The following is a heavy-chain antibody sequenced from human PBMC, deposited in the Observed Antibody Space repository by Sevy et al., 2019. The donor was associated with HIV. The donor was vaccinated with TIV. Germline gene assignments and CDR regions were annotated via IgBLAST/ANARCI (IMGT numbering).Heavy chain of an antibody. V-gene: IGHV3-7*01. CDR2: IRQDGSEK. J-gene: IGHJ6*02. D-gene: IGHD3-10*01. CDR1: GFTFRNFC. CDR3: AKSYFGSGTSYGMDL. Sequence: GGSLRLSCAVSGFTFRNFCMSWVRQAPGKGLEWVANIRQDGSEKYYVDSVRGRFTISRDNAKNSLFLQLNSLRADDTAIYYCAKSYFGSGTSYGMDLWGRGTTVTVSS.